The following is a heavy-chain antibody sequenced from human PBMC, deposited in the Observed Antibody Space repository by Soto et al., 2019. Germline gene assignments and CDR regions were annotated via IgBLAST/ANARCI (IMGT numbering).Heavy chain of an antibody. CDR2: ISGDGSRA. V-gene: IGHV3-23*01. CDR1: GFTFSHYA. J-gene: IGHJ4*02. D-gene: IGHD3-9*01. CDR3: AKDAWNYDTLTSFEN. Sequence: EVQLLESGGGLVQPGGSLRLSCAASGFTFSHYAMTWVRQAPGKGLEWVSGISGDGSRAYYADSVKGRFTISRDNFKKTLHLQMNSLRAEDTAIFYCAKDAWNYDTLTSFENWSQGTLVTVSS.